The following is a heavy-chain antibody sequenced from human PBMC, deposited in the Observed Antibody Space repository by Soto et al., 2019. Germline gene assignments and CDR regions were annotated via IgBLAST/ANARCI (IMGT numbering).Heavy chain of an antibody. CDR2: TYDSGST. J-gene: IGHJ1*01. V-gene: IGHV4-39*01. CDR3: ARRVGAVPSQD. Sequence: QLQLQESGPGLVKPSETLSLTCSVSGASISSRSYHWDWIRQAPGKGLAWIGSTYDSGSTYYNPSLESRGTISVDTSKNQFSLKLNSVTAADTAVYYCARRVGAVPSQDWGQGTLVTVSS. CDR1: GASISSRSYH. D-gene: IGHD1-26*01.